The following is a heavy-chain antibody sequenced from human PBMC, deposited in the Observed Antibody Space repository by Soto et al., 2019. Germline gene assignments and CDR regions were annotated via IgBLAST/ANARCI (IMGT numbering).Heavy chain of an antibody. V-gene: IGHV3-30*18. CDR3: AKNGGPIAAHDWFDY. CDR2: ISYDGSNK. J-gene: IGHJ4*02. CDR1: GFAFSSYG. Sequence: GGSLRLSCAASGFAFSSYGMHWVRQAPGKGLEWVAVISYDGSNKYYADSVKGRFTISRDNSKNTLYLQMNSLRAEDTAVYYCAKNGGPIAAHDWFDYWGQGTLVTAPQ. D-gene: IGHD6-13*01.